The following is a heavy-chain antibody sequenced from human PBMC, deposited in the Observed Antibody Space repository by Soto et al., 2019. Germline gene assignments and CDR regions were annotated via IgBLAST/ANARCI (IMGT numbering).Heavy chain of an antibody. J-gene: IGHJ3*01. V-gene: IGHV4-31*03. CDR2: ISYSGST. Sequence: QVQLQESGPGLVRPSQTLSLTCTVSAGSISTINYYWSWIRQHPEKGLEWIGYISYSGSTFYHSSLKSRVTLSLDTSKKPFSLTLTSVTAADTAVYSCARSAQWDGFDPWGQGTMVTVSS. CDR3: ARSAQWDGFDP. CDR1: AGSISTINYY. D-gene: IGHD2-8*01.